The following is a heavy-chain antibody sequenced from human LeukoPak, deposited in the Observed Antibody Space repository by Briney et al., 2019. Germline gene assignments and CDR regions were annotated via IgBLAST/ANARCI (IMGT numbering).Heavy chain of an antibody. CDR3: ASRYYYDSSALYYFDY. CDR1: GGSFSGYY. D-gene: IGHD3-22*01. CDR2: INYSGST. V-gene: IGHV4-34*01. J-gene: IGHJ4*02. Sequence: PSETLSLTCAVYGGSFSGYYWSWIRQPPGKGLEWIGEINYSGSTNYNPSLKSRVAISVDTSKNQFSLKLSSVTAADTAVYYCASRYYYDSSALYYFDYWGQGTLVTVSS.